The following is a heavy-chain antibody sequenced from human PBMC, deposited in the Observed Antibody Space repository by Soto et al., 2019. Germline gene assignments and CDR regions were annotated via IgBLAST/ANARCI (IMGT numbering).Heavy chain of an antibody. CDR1: GGSISSSSYY. J-gene: IGHJ5*02. CDR2: IYYSGST. D-gene: IGHD2-15*01. V-gene: IGHV4-39*02. CDR3: ARERAYCSGGSCYWDWFDP. Sequence: PSETLSLTCTVSGGSISSSSYYWGWIRQPPGKGLEWIGSIYYSGSTYYNPSLKSRVTISVDTSKNQFSLKLSSVTAADTAVYYCARERAYCSGGSCYWDWFDPWGQGTLVTVSS.